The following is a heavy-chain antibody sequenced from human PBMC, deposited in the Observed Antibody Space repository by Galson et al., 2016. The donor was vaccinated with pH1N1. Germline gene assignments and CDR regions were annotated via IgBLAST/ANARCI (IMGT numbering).Heavy chain of an antibody. CDR1: GFIFTGSI. CDR2: IVVGSGDA. D-gene: IGHD2-2*01. Sequence: SVKVSCKASGFIFTGSIIQWVRQASGQRLEWIGWIVVGSGDAHYAQRFQERVTITRDMSTTTVYMELSSLRSEDTAVYYCAADSQLPFAYDIWGQGTMVTVSS. V-gene: IGHV1-58*02. J-gene: IGHJ3*02. CDR3: AADSQLPFAYDI.